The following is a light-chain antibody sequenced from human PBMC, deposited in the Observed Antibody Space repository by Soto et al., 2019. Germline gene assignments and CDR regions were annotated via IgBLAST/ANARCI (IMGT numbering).Light chain of an antibody. J-gene: IGLJ1*01. Sequence: QSVLTQPPSASGSPGQSVTISCTGTSSDVGGYNYVSWYQQHPGKAPKVMMYEVSKRPSGVPDRFSGSKSGTSASLAISGLQSEDEADYYCAAWDDSLNGYVFGTGTKLTVL. CDR1: SSDVGGYNY. CDR3: AAWDDSLNGYV. CDR2: EVS. V-gene: IGLV2-8*01.